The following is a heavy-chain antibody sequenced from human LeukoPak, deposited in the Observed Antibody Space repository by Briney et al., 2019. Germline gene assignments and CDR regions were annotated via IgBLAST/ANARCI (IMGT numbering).Heavy chain of an antibody. CDR1: GFTFSSYS. V-gene: IGHV3-48*04. D-gene: IGHD3-22*01. CDR2: ISSSSSTI. Sequence: GGSLRLSCAASGFTFSSYSMNWVRQAPGKGLEWVSYISSSSSTIYYADSVKGRFTISRDNAKNSLYLQMNSLRAEDTAVYYCARDESAYYYDSSGYYSDYWGQGTLVTVSS. CDR3: ARDESAYYYDSSGYYSDY. J-gene: IGHJ4*02.